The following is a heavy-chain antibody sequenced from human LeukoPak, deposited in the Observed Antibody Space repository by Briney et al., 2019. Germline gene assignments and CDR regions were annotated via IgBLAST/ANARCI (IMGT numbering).Heavy chain of an antibody. CDR2: IYPGDSDT. CDR3: ARRGYSGYGGAWFDP. CDR1: GYNFNSYW. D-gene: IGHD5-12*01. Sequence: PGESLKISCKGSGYNFNSYWIGWVRQMPGKGLEWMGIIYPGDSDTRYSPSFQGQVTISADKSISTAYLQWDSLKGSDTAMYYCARRGYSGYGGAWFDPWGQGTLVTVSS. J-gene: IGHJ5*02. V-gene: IGHV5-51*01.